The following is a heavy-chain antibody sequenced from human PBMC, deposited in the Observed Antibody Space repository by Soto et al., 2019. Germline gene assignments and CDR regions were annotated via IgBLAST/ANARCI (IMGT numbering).Heavy chain of an antibody. V-gene: IGHV3-11*06. CDR2: ISSSSSYT. J-gene: IGHJ5*02. CDR1: GFTFSDYY. D-gene: IGHD4-4*01. CDR3: ARVLSAFTVISWFDP. Sequence: PGGSLRLSCAASGFTFSDYYMSWIRQAPGKGLEWVSYISSSSSYTNYADSVKGRFTISRDNAKNSLYLQMNSLRAEDTAVYYCARVLSAFTVISWFDPWGQGTLVTVSS.